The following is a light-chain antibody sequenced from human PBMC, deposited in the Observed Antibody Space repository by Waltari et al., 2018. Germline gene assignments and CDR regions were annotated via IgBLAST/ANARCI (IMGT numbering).Light chain of an antibody. CDR3: QQSYSTRALT. CDR2: AAS. Sequence: DIQMTQSPSSLSASVGDRVTITCRASQSINVYFNWYQHKPGKAPKLLIYAASTWQNGVPSRFSGSGSETDFTLTISSLQPEDSAIYYCQQSYSTRALTFGGGTKVEI. V-gene: IGKV1-39*01. J-gene: IGKJ4*01. CDR1: QSINVY.